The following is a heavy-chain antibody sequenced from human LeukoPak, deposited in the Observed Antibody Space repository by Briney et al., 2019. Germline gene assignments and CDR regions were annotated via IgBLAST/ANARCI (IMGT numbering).Heavy chain of an antibody. D-gene: IGHD3-22*01. CDR3: ARGPITTRSHFDY. Sequence: ASVTVSCTASGYTFTSYAMHWVRQAPGQRLEWMGWINAGNGNTKYSQKFQGRVTITADESTSTAYMELSSLRSEDTAVYYCARGPITTRSHFDYWGQGTLVTVSS. V-gene: IGHV1-3*01. J-gene: IGHJ4*02. CDR2: INAGNGNT. CDR1: GYTFTSYA.